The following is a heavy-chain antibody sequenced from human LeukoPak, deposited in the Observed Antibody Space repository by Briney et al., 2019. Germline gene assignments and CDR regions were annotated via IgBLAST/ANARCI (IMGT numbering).Heavy chain of an antibody. CDR2: ISGSGGST. J-gene: IGHJ4*02. Sequence: GGSLRLSCAASGFTFSSYSMNWVRQAPGKGLEWVSAISGSGGSTYYADSVKGRFTISRDNSKNTLYLQMNSLRAEDTAVYYCAKGLWSYYFDYWGQGTLVTVSS. V-gene: IGHV3-23*01. CDR1: GFTFSSYS. D-gene: IGHD5-18*01. CDR3: AKGLWSYYFDY.